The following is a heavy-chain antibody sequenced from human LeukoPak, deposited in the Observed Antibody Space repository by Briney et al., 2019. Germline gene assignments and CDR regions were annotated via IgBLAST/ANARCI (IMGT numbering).Heavy chain of an antibody. D-gene: IGHD3-10*01. CDR1: GYTFTCYY. J-gene: IGHJ5*02. Sequence: ASVKVSCKASGYTFTCYYIHWVRQAPGQGLEWMGRINPNTGGTNYARKFQGRVTMTRDTSISTAYMELSRLTSDDTAVYYCAREPMVRDFNWFDPWGQGTLVTVSS. CDR2: INPNTGGT. V-gene: IGHV1-2*06. CDR3: AREPMVRDFNWFDP.